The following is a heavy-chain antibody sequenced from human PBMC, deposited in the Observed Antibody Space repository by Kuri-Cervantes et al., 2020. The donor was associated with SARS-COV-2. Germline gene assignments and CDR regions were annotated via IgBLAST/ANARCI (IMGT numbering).Heavy chain of an antibody. J-gene: IGHJ4*02. CDR3: ARAELTGIDY. D-gene: IGHD7-27*01. V-gene: IGHV1-46*01. Sequence: GGSQRLSCKASGYTFTSYYMHWVRQAPGQGLEWMGIINPSGGSTSYAQKFQGRVTMTRDTSTSTVYMELSSLRSEDTAVYYCARAELTGIDYRGQGTLVTVSS. CDR1: GYTFTSYY. CDR2: INPSGGST.